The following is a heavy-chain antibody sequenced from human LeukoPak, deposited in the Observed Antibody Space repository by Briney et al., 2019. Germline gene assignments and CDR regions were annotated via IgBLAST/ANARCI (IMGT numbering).Heavy chain of an antibody. CDR3: ATTNYGSGSYYPDY. V-gene: IGHV1-24*01. CDR1: GYTLTELS. CDR2: FDPEDGET. D-gene: IGHD3-10*01. Sequence: ASVKVSCKVSGYTLTELSMHWVRQAPGKGLEWMGGFDPEDGETIYAQKFQGRVTMTEDTSTDTAYMELSSLRSEDTAVYYCATTNYGSGSYYPDYWGQGTLVTVSP. J-gene: IGHJ4*02.